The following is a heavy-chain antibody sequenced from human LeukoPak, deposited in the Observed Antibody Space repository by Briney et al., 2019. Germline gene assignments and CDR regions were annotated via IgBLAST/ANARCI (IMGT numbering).Heavy chain of an antibody. V-gene: IGHV3-30*03. D-gene: IGHD1-26*01. CDR2: ISYGGGTK. Sequence: GGSLRLSCIASGITFSNYGMHWVRQAPGKGLEWVAVISYGGGTKYYADSVKGRFTISRDNSKNTLYLQMNSLRAEDTAVYYCARASGVNSWYFDLWGRGTLVTVSS. J-gene: IGHJ2*01. CDR1: GITFSNYG. CDR3: ARASGVNSWYFDL.